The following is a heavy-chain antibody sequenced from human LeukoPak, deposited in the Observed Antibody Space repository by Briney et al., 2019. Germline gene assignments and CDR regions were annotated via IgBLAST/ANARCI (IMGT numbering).Heavy chain of an antibody. D-gene: IGHD3-16*01. CDR3: AGFWGSHRLEY. J-gene: IGHJ4*02. CDR1: GFTFSTYA. Sequence: GGSLRLSCAASGFTFSTYAMSWVRQPPGKGLEWVSAISGSGGSTYYADSLKGRFTISRDISKNTLFLQMNSLRVDDTAVYFCAGFWGSHRLEYWGQGTPVIVSS. V-gene: IGHV3-23*01. CDR2: ISGSGGST.